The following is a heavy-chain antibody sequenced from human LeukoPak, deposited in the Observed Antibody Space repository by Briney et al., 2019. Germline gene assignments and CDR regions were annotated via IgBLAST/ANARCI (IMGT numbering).Heavy chain of an antibody. CDR1: GGSISSYY. Sequence: SETLSLTCTVSGGSISSYYWSWIRQPPGQGLEWIAYIHSSGYTNYNPSLKSRVTISVDTSKNQFSLKVTAVTAADTAVYYCAKRQGPNSGSYDYFDPWGQGTLVTVSS. CDR3: AKRQGPNSGSYDYFDP. CDR2: IHSSGYT. V-gene: IGHV4-4*09. D-gene: IGHD1-26*01. J-gene: IGHJ5*02.